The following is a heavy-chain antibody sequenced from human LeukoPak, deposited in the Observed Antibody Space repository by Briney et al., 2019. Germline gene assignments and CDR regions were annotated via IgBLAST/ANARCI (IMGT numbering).Heavy chain of an antibody. CDR1: GFTFSSYW. CDR2: IKQDGSEK. CDR3: ARDVGWGYFDY. D-gene: IGHD6-19*01. J-gene: IGHJ4*02. Sequence: PGGSLRLSCAASGFTFSSYWMSWVRQAPGKGLEWVANIKQDGSEKDYVDSVKGRFTIFRDNTKNSLYLQMDSLRAEDTAVYYCARDVGWGYFDYWGQGTLVTVSS. V-gene: IGHV3-7*01.